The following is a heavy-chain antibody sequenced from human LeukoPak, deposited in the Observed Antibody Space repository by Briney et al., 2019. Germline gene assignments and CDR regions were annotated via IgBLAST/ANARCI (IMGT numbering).Heavy chain of an antibody. D-gene: IGHD3-3*01. V-gene: IGHV5-51*01. CDR2: IYPGDSDT. CDR3: ARLYYDFWSGYYTGMPDPLDY. J-gene: IGHJ4*02. CDR1: GYSFTSYW. Sequence: GESLKISCKGSGYSFTSYWIGWVRQMPGKGLEWMGIIYPGDSDTRYSPSFQGQVTISADKSISTAYLQWSSLKASDTAMYYCARLYYDFWSGYYTGMPDPLDYWGQGTLVTVSS.